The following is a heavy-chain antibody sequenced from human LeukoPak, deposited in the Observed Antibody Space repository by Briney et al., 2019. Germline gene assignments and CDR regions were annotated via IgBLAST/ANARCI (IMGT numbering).Heavy chain of an antibody. V-gene: IGHV1-2*04. CDR2: INPNSGGT. J-gene: IGHJ4*02. CDR1: GYTFTGYY. CDR3: ARGYCSSTSCVTQLVYYFDY. D-gene: IGHD2-2*01. Sequence: GASVKVSCMASGYTFTGYYMHWVRQAPGQGLEWMGWINPNSGGTNYAQKFQGWVTMTRDTSISTAYMELSRLRSDDTAVYYCARGYCSSTSCVTQLVYYFDYWGQGTLVTVSS.